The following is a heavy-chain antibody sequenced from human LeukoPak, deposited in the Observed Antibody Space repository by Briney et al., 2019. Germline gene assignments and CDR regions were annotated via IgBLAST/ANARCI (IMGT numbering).Heavy chain of an antibody. CDR2: IYPGDYEN. V-gene: IGHV5-51*01. J-gene: IGHJ4*02. CDR3: AIPPGYCGNDCSFDH. D-gene: IGHD2-21*02. CDR1: GCLFINYW. Sequence: GGALKISCEGAGCLFINYWIGWVRQMPGKGLEGRGIIYPGDYENRYSPSFQGLVTISVYNSISTAYLQWSSLKASDTAMYYCAIPPGYCGNDCSFDHWGQGTLVTVSS.